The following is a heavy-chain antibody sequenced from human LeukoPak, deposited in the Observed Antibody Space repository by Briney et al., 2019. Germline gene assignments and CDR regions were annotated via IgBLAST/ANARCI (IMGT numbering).Heavy chain of an antibody. Sequence: GGSLRLSCAASGFTFSSYAMNWVRQAPGKGLEWVSYISSSSSTIYYADSVKGRFTISRDNAKNSLYLQMNSLRAEDTAVYYCARGPYYYDSSGPLGYWGQGTLVTVSS. CDR1: GFTFSSYA. V-gene: IGHV3-48*04. J-gene: IGHJ4*02. D-gene: IGHD3-22*01. CDR2: ISSSSSTI. CDR3: ARGPYYYDSSGPLGY.